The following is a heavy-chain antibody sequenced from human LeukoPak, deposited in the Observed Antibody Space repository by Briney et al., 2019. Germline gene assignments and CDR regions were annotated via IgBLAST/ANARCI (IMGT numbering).Heavy chain of an antibody. D-gene: IGHD2-21*02. CDR2: INHSGST. CDR3: AREDAYCGGDCYFDY. CDR1: GGSFSGYY. Sequence: SETLSLTCAVYGGSFSGYYWSWIRQPPGKGLEWIGEINHSGSTNYNPSLKSRVTISVDTSKNQFSLKLSSVTAADTAVYYCAREDAYCGGDCYFDYWGQGTLVTVSS. J-gene: IGHJ4*02. V-gene: IGHV4-34*01.